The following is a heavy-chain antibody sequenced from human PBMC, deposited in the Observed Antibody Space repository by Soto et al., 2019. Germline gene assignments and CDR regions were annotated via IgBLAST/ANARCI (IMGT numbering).Heavy chain of an antibody. CDR2: IHSSGTT. D-gene: IGHD1-26*01. CDR3: ARHKKWAEQGWFDP. CDR1: GGSTSGYY. J-gene: IGHJ5*02. Sequence: QVQLQESGPGLVKPSETVSVTCNVSGGSTSGYYWTWIRQSPGKGLEWIGYIHSSGTTTYNPSLKSRVTISIDTSKNQVYLRVTSVPAADTAIYYCARHKKWAEQGWFDPWGQGTQVTVSS. V-gene: IGHV4-59*01.